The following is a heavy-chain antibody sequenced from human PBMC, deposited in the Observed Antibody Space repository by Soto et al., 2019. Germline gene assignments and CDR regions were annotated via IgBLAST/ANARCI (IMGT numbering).Heavy chain of an antibody. CDR3: ARDVSTSGWYYWFDP. CDR2: ISAYNGNT. Sequence: QVQLVQSGAEVKKPGASVKVSCKASGYTFTSYGISWVRQAPGQGLEWMGWISAYNGNTNYAQKLQGRVTMTTDTSTSTAYRELRSLRSDDTAVYYCARDVSTSGWYYWFDPWGQGTLVTVSS. D-gene: IGHD6-19*01. J-gene: IGHJ5*02. V-gene: IGHV1-18*01. CDR1: GYTFTSYG.